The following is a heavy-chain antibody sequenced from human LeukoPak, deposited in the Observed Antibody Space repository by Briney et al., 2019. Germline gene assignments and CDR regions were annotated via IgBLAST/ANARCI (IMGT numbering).Heavy chain of an antibody. Sequence: ASVKVSCTASGYTFTSYDINWVRQAPGQGLEWMGWFNPNSGAANYGQKFQGRVTMTRDTSITTAYMELSRLRSDDTAIYYCARGMYYSSTNYGGFDYWGQGTLVTVSS. CDR1: GYTFTSYD. J-gene: IGHJ4*02. CDR3: ARGMYYSSTNYGGFDY. V-gene: IGHV1-2*02. CDR2: FNPNSGAA. D-gene: IGHD6-13*01.